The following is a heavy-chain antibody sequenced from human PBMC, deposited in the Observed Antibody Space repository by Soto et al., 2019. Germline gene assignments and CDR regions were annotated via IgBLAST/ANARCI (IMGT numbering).Heavy chain of an antibody. J-gene: IGHJ6*02. V-gene: IGHV1-69*13. CDR1: GGTFSSYA. CDR2: IIPIFGTA. Sequence: SVKVSCKASGGTFSSYAISWVRQAPGQGLEWMGGIIPIFGTANYAQKFQGRVTITADESTSTAYMELSSLRSEDTAVYYCARGLNFAAAGMKTLYYYYGMDVWGQGTTVTVSS. CDR3: ARGLNFAAAGMKTLYYYYGMDV. D-gene: IGHD6-13*01.